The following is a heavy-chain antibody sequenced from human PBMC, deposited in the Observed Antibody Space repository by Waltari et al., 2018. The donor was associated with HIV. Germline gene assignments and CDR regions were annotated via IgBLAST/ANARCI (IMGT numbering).Heavy chain of an antibody. CDR3: TTGGYPTEAFDI. Sequence: EVQVVESGGGLVKPGGSLRVSCASFKVNLANVWMTWVRQAPGKGLQWVGRIKSKRDGGATDYAASVKGRFVISRDDSQNTLYLQMNSLKIEDTAMYYCTTGGYPTEAFDIWGQGTMVTVSS. J-gene: IGHJ3*02. CDR2: IKSKRDGGAT. V-gene: IGHV3-15*01. CDR1: KVNLANVW. D-gene: IGHD6-25*01.